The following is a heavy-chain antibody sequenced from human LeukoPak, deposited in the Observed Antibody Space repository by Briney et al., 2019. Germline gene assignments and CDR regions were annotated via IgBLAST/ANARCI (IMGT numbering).Heavy chain of an antibody. CDR1: GYTFTSYD. CDR3: ARVVPGYSSGWAAFDI. V-gene: IGHV1-8*03. D-gene: IGHD6-19*01. CDR2: MNPNSGNT. Sequence: ASVKVSCKASGYTFTSYDINWVRQATGQELEWMGWMNPNSGNTGYAQKFQGRVTITRNTSISTAYMELSSLRSEDTAVYYCARVVPGYSSGWAAFDIWGQGTMVTVSS. J-gene: IGHJ3*02.